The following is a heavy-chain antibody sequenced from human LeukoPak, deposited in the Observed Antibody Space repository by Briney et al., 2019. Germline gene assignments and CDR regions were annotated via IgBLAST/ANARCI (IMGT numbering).Heavy chain of an antibody. CDR2: IYYIGST. D-gene: IGHD3-3*01. CDR3: ASWYYDFWSGYKNFDY. CDR1: GGSVSSGSYY. J-gene: IGHJ4*02. Sequence: SETLSLTCTVSGGSVSSGSYYWSWIRQPPGKGLEWIGYIYYIGSTNYNPSLKSRVTISVDTSKNQFSLKLSSVTAADTAVYYCASWYYDFWSGYKNFDYWGQGTLVTVSS. V-gene: IGHV4-61*01.